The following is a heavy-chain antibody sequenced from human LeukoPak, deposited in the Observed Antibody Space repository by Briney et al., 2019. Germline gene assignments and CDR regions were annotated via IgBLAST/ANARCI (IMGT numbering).Heavy chain of an antibody. J-gene: IGHJ4*02. D-gene: IGHD5-12*01. V-gene: IGHV1-69*13. CDR3: ARSRRGYEYYFDY. CDR1: GGTFSSYA. CDR2: IIPIFGTA. Sequence: SVKVSCKASGGTFSSYAISWVRQAPGQGLEWMGGIIPIFGTANYAQKFQGRVTITADESTSTAYMELSSLRSEDTAVYYCARSRRGYEYYFDYWGQGTLVTVSS.